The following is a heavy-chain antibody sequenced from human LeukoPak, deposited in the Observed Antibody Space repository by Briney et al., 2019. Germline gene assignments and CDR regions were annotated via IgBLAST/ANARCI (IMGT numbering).Heavy chain of an antibody. CDR3: ARQHYDFWNLFDY. CDR2: INTDASST. Sequence: GGSLRLSCATSGFTFSSYWMHLVRQARGKGLVWVSRINTDASSTFYADSVKGRFTISRDNAKNTLYLQMNSLRAEDTAVYYCARQHYDFWNLFDYWGQGALVTVSS. V-gene: IGHV3-74*01. J-gene: IGHJ4*02. D-gene: IGHD3-3*01. CDR1: GFTFSSYW.